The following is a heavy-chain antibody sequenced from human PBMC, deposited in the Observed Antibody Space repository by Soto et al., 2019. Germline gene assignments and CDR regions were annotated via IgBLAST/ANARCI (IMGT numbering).Heavy chain of an antibody. J-gene: IGHJ5*02. CDR1: GGSISSYY. V-gene: IGHV4-59*01. CDR3: ARGYCSSTICYIWDNWFGP. D-gene: IGHD2-2*02. Sequence: SETLSLTCTVSGGSISSYYWSWIRQPPGKGLEWIGYIYYSGRTNYNPSLKSRVTISIDTSKNQFSLKLSSVTAADTAVYYCARGYCSSTICYIWDNWFGPWGPGTLVTVSS. CDR2: IYYSGRT.